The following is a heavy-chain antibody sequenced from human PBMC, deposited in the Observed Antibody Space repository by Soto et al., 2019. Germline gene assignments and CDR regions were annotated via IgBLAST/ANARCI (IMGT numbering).Heavy chain of an antibody. D-gene: IGHD3-10*01. CDR1: DGSIGSGGYY. CDR2: ISDSGRT. V-gene: IGHV4-31*03. J-gene: IGHJ4*02. CDR3: ERNDSGSNKFDY. Sequence: SETLSLTCTVSDGSIGSGGYYWSWIRQHPGKGLEWVGYISDSGRTYYNPSLKSRVTISEDTSKNQFSLRLRSVTAADTAVYFCERNDSGSNKFDYWGQGTLVTVSS.